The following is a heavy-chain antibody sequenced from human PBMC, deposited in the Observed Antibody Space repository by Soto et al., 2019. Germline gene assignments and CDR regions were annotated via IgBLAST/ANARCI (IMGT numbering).Heavy chain of an antibody. CDR1: GYSFTAYA. D-gene: IGHD2-2*01. CDR2: INAADGTT. CDR3: ARLPFIPAAISWFDP. Sequence: ASVKVSCKASGYSFTAYAIHWVRQAPGQRLEWMGWINAADGTTKYSQRFQGRVTITRDTSASTVYMGLSSLRSEDTAVYYCARLPFIPAAISWFDPWGQGTPVTVSS. J-gene: IGHJ5*02. V-gene: IGHV1-3*01.